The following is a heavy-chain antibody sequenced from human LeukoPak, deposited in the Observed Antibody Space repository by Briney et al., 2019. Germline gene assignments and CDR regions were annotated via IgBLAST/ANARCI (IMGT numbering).Heavy chain of an antibody. CDR3: ARAPMTTEDYYYMDV. CDR2: ISSNGGST. D-gene: IGHD4-11*01. Sequence: SGGSLRLSCAASGFTFSSYAMHWVRQAPGKGLEYVSAISSNGGSTYYANSVKGRFTISRDNSKNTLYLQMGSLRAEDMAVYYCARAPMTTEDYYYMDVWGKGTTVTVSS. CDR1: GFTFSSYA. V-gene: IGHV3-64*01. J-gene: IGHJ6*03.